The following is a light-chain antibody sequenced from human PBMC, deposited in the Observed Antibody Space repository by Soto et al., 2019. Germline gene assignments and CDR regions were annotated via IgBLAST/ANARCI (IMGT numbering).Light chain of an antibody. CDR3: SSYTSSSTLV. CDR2: EVS. V-gene: IGLV2-14*01. CDR1: NSDVGGYNY. J-gene: IGLJ1*01. Sequence: QSALTQPASVPGSPGQSITISCTRTNSDVGGYNYVSWYQQHPGKAPKLMIYEVSNRPSGVSNRFSGSKSGNTASLTISGLQAEDEADYYCSSYTSSSTLVFGTGTKVTVL.